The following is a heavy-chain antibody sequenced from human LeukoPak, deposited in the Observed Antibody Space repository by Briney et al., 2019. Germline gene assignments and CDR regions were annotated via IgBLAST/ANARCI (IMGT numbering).Heavy chain of an antibody. J-gene: IGHJ3*02. V-gene: IGHV1-2*02. CDR2: INPNSGGT. Sequence: ASVKVSCKASGYTFTGYYMHWVRQAPGQGLEWMGWINPNSGGTNYAQKFQGRVTMTKATSISTAYMELSRLRSDDTAVYYCARDLRTVTVAGLGVFDIWGQGTIVSVSS. CDR3: ARDLRTVTVAGLGVFDI. D-gene: IGHD6-19*01. CDR1: GYTFTGYY.